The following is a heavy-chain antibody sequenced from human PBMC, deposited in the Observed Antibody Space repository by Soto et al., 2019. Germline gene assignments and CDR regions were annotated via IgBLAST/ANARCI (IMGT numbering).Heavy chain of an antibody. D-gene: IGHD4-17*01. CDR1: GGTFSTSA. V-gene: IGHV1-69*06. CDR3: ARAMTTVTTCDF. Sequence: VQLVQSGAEVKKPGSSVKVSCKASGGTFSTSAISWVRQAPGQGLEWMGGIIPIFGTPNYAQKFQGRVTITADKSTSTVYMELSSLRSEDTAVYYCARAMTTVTTCDFWGQGTLVTVSS. J-gene: IGHJ4*02. CDR2: IIPIFGTP.